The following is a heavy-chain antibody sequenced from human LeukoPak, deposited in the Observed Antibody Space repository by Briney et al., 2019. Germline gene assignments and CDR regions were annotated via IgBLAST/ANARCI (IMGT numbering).Heavy chain of an antibody. V-gene: IGHV3-48*03. CDR1: GFTFSSYE. CDR3: AELGITMIGGV. D-gene: IGHD3-10*02. Sequence: PGGSLRLSCAASGFTFSSYEMNWVRQAPGKGLEWVSYISSSGSTIYYADSVKGRFTISRDNAKNSLYLQMNSLRAEDTTVYYCAELGITMIGGVWGKGTTVTISS. CDR2: ISSSGSTI. J-gene: IGHJ6*04.